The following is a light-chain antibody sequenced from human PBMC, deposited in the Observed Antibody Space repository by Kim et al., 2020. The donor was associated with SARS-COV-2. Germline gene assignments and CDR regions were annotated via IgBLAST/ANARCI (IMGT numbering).Light chain of an antibody. J-gene: IGKJ4*02. CDR1: QSLKDKY. CDR2: DVS. V-gene: IGKV3-20*01. CDR3: QQYDSSTVT. Sequence: SPGDRATLSCRASQSLKDKYLVWYQPKPGQPPRLLIHDVSSRATVIPDRFSGSGSGTDFTLTISRLEPEDFALYYCQQYDSSTVTFGGGTKVEIK.